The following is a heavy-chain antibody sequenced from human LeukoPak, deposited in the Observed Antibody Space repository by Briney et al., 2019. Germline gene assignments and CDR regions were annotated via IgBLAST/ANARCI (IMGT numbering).Heavy chain of an antibody. Sequence: SETLSLTCTVSGGSISKYYWSWIRQPPGKGLEWIGYIDYSGSTNYNPSLKSRVNISVDTSKNQFSLKLRSVTAADAAVYYCARGGYNIWEYYFGYWGQGTLVTVSS. V-gene: IGHV4-59*13. CDR2: IDYSGST. CDR1: GGSISKYY. CDR3: ARGGYNIWEYYFGY. D-gene: IGHD5-24*01. J-gene: IGHJ4*02.